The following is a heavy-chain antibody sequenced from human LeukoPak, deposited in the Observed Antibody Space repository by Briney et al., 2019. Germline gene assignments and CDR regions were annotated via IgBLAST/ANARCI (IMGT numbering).Heavy chain of an antibody. CDR2: INPNSGGT. V-gene: IGHV1-2*02. Sequence: ASVKVSCKASGYTFTSYGISWVRQAPGQGLEWMGWINPNSGGTNYAQKFQGRVTMTRDTSISTAYMELSRLRSDDTAVYYCARGVRYYGSGSYYIVWGQGTLVAVSS. D-gene: IGHD3-10*01. CDR3: ARGVRYYGSGSYYIV. CDR1: GYTFTSYG. J-gene: IGHJ4*02.